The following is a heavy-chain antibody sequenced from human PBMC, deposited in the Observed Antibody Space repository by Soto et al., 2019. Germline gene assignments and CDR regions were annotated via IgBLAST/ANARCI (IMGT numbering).Heavy chain of an antibody. CDR2: IYSGGRI. CDR1: GFTVNSNH. V-gene: IGHV3-53*01. Sequence: GGSLRLSCAASGFTVNSNHMSWVRQAPGEGLEWVSIIYSGGRIFYADSVKGRFTISRDNSKNTLYLQMNSLRAEDTAVYFCARDGVYDNGAYSGAFETWGQGTMVTVSS. CDR3: ARDGVYDNGAYSGAFET. D-gene: IGHD3-22*01. J-gene: IGHJ3*02.